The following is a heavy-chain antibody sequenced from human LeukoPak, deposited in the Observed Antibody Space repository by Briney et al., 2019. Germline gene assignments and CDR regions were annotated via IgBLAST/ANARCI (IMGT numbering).Heavy chain of an antibody. CDR2: IYTSGSA. J-gene: IGHJ5*02. D-gene: IGHD6-13*01. CDR1: GGSISSYY. Sequence: PSETLSLTCTVSGGSISSYYWSWIRQHAGKGLEWIGRIYTSGSANYNPSLKSRVTMSVDTSKNQFSLKLSSVTAADTAVYYCARDLAAADRYNWFDPWGQGTLVTVSS. V-gene: IGHV4-4*07. CDR3: ARDLAAADRYNWFDP.